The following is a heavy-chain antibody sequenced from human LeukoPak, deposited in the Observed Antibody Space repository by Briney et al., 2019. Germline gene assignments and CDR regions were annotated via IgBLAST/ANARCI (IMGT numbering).Heavy chain of an antibody. CDR3: AKDMGITMIVVVITTSFDY. J-gene: IGHJ4*02. CDR2: LSGSGDTT. D-gene: IGHD3-22*01. CDR1: GFAFRSFD. Sequence: GGSLRLSCAASGFAFRSFDMSWVRQAPGKGLEWVSSLSGSGDTTYYADSVKGRFTISRDNSKNTLDLQMNSLRAEDTGVYYCAKDMGITMIVVVITTSFDYWGQGTLVTVSS. V-gene: IGHV3-23*01.